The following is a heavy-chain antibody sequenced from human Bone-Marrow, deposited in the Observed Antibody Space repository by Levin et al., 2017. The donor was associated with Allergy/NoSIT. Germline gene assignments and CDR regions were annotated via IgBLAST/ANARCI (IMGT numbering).Heavy chain of an antibody. CDR2: TSWNSDSR. CDR3: VKDFGRRDGYNGFDS. V-gene: IGHV3-9*01. D-gene: IGHD5-24*01. Sequence: GGSLRLSCAASGFNFDEYAMHWVRQVPGQGLEWVSGTSWNSDSRRYADSMKGRFTISRDNAKNSLYLQMTSLTPEDTALYYCVKDFGRRDGYNGFDSWGPGTLLTVSS. J-gene: IGHJ5*01. CDR1: GFNFDEYA.